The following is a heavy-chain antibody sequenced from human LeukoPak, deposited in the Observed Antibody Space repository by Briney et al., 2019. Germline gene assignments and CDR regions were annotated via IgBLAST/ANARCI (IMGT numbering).Heavy chain of an antibody. CDR3: ARDRSHDDAFDL. V-gene: IGHV3-21*01. D-gene: IGHD3-16*01. Sequence: GGSLRLSCEASGFSFSYYNFNWVRQAPGKGLEWVSSISSSGTDMYYADSLKGRFTISRDNAKNSLCLHMSSLRVEDTAVYYCARDRSHDDAFDLWGQGTMVTVSS. CDR2: ISSSGTDM. CDR1: GFSFSYYN. J-gene: IGHJ3*01.